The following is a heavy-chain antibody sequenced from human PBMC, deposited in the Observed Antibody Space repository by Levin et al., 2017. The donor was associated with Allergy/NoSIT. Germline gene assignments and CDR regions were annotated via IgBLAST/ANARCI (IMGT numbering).Heavy chain of an antibody. D-gene: IGHD1-1*01. CDR3: TTGQL. Sequence: PGGSLRLSCAGSGFTFSNAWMSWVRQAAGKGLEWVGRIKSRSDGGTIDSATPVKDRFTISRDDSNNTLFLQMNSLKTDDPAVYYCTTGQLWGQGTLVTVSS. V-gene: IGHV3-15*01. CDR1: GFTFSNAW. J-gene: IGHJ1*01. CDR2: IKSRSDGGTI.